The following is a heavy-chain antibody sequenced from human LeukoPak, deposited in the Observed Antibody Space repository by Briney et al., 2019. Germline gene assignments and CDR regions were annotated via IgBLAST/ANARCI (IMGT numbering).Heavy chain of an antibody. CDR2: INHSGST. J-gene: IGHJ5*02. CDR3: ARAKRGPAAIGGHWFDP. V-gene: IGHV4-34*01. CDR1: GGSISSGGYS. Sequence: PSETLSLTCAVSGGSISSGGYSWSWIRQPPGKGLEWIGEINHSGSTNYNPSPKSRVTISVDTSKNQFSLKLSSVTAADTAVYYCARAKRGPAAIGGHWFDPWGQGTLVTVSS. D-gene: IGHD2-2*01.